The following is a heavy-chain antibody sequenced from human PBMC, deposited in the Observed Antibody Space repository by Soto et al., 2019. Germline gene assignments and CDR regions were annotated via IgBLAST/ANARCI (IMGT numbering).Heavy chain of an antibody. CDR3: VMVDNYVTPTPQDV. Sequence: QVQLVQSGDEVKMPGVSVKVSCKATGYIFVNYGIAWVRQAPGKGLEWMGWISPYTGNTHSASKVQGRLTMTTDTSTSTAYMDLGSLTSDDTAVYYCVMVDNYVTPTPQDVWGQGTTVTVSS. J-gene: IGHJ6*02. CDR2: ISPYTGNT. V-gene: IGHV1-18*01. CDR1: GYIFVNYG. D-gene: IGHD3-16*01.